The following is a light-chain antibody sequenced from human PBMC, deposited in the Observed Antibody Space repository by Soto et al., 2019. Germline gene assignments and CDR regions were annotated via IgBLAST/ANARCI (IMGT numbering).Light chain of an antibody. J-gene: IGLJ1*01. V-gene: IGLV2-14*01. CDR2: GVT. CDR3: SSFTTSSFYV. CDR1: GSDIGAYNY. Sequence: QSVQTHPASVSWSPGHSITIACTGSGSDIGAYNYVSWYQQHPGKAPKLLIHGVTRRPSGVSSRFSASKSAYTASLTISGLQAEEEANYYCSSFTTSSFYVFGPGTKVTVL.